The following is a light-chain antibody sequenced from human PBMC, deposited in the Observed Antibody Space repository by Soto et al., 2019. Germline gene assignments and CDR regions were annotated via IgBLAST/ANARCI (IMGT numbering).Light chain of an antibody. Sequence: QSVLTQPASVSGSPEQSITISCTGTSSDVGSYNLVSWYQQHPGKAPKVMIYEATKRPSGVSNRFPGSKSGNTASLTISGLQAEDEAEYYCCAYAGSGSVVFGGGTKSPS. V-gene: IGLV2-23*01. CDR2: EAT. CDR3: CAYAGSGSVV. J-gene: IGLJ2*01. CDR1: SSDVGSYNL.